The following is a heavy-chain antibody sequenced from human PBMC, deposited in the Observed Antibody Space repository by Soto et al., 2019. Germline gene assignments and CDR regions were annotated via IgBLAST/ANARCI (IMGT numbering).Heavy chain of an antibody. CDR2: ISSSSSYT. J-gene: IGHJ6*02. CDR1: GFTFSDYY. Sequence: GGSLRLSCAASGFTFSDYYMSWIRQAPGKGLEWVSYISSSSSYTNYADSVKGRFTISRDNAKNSLYLQMNSLRAEDTAVYYCARDPPAKGPDVWGQGTTVTVSS. D-gene: IGHD2-2*01. CDR3: ARDPPAKGPDV. V-gene: IGHV3-11*06.